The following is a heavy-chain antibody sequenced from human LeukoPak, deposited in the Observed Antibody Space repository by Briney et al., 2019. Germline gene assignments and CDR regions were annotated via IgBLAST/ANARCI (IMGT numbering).Heavy chain of an antibody. CDR3: AKEGLIVVVPAAMGDY. D-gene: IGHD2-2*01. CDR2: ISGSGGST. V-gene: IGHV3-23*01. J-gene: IGHJ4*02. Sequence: GGSLRLSCAASGFTFSSYAMSWVRQAPGKGLEWVSAISGSGGSTYYADPVKGRFTISRDNSKNTLYLQMNSLRAEDTAVYYCAKEGLIVVVPAAMGDYWGQGTLVTVSS. CDR1: GFTFSSYA.